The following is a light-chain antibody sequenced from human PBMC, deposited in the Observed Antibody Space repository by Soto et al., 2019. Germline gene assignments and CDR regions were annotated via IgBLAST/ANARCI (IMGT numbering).Light chain of an antibody. J-gene: IGKJ2*01. CDR2: DTS. CDR1: QSVSSSY. CDR3: QQYAGSPYT. Sequence: EIVLTQSPGTLSLSPGERATLSCRASQSVSSSYLAWYQQKPGQAPRLLIFDTSYSTTGIPDRFSGSGSGTDFTLTISRLEPEDFAVYYCQQYAGSPYTFGQGTRLEIK. V-gene: IGKV3-20*01.